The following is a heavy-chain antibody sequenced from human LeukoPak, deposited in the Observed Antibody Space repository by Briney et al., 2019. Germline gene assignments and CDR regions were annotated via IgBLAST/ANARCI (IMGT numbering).Heavy chain of an antibody. J-gene: IGHJ5*02. V-gene: IGHV4-59*11. CDR1: GDSISSHY. Sequence: SETLSLTCTVSGDSISSHYWSWIQQPPGKGLEWIAYIYYSGSINYDPSLKSRVTISVDTSKNQFSLKLSSVTAADTAVYYSARVLFGFDPWGQGTLVTVSS. D-gene: IGHD2-15*01. CDR3: ARVLFGFDP. CDR2: IYYSGSI.